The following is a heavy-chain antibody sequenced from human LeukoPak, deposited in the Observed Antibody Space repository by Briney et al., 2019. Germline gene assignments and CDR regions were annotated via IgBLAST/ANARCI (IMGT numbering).Heavy chain of an antibody. CDR3: ARGSHPVTGTLGGYFDP. D-gene: IGHD6-19*01. J-gene: IGHJ4*02. V-gene: IGHV4-59*01. CDR1: GDSISGFY. Sequence: ASETLSLTCTVSGDSISGFYWSWIRQPPGKGLEWIGYIYYSGSTNYNPSLKSRVTISVDTSKNQFSLRLSSVTAADTAVYYCARGSHPVTGTLGGYFDPWGQGTLVTVSS. CDR2: IYYSGST.